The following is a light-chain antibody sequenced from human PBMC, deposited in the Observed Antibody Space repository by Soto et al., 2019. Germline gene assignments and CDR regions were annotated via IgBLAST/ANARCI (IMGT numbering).Light chain of an antibody. V-gene: IGKV3-20*01. CDR1: QSISSNF. CDR3: KQYGGSPRT. J-gene: IGKJ1*01. CDR2: GAS. Sequence: EIVLTQSPGTLSLSPGEGATLPCRASQSISSNFLAWYQQKRGQAPRLLIHGASNRATGIQDRFSGSGSGTDFTLTITRLEPEDFAVYYCKQYGGSPRTFGQGTKVDIK.